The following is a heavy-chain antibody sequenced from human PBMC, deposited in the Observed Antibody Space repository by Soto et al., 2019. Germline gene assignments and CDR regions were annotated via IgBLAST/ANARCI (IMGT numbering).Heavy chain of an antibody. J-gene: IGHJ4*02. Sequence: EVQLLESGGGLVQPGGSLRLSCAASGFSFSSYAMSWVRQAPGNGLEWVSAISGSGGSTYYADSVKGRFTISRDKSKNTLYLQMNSLRAEDTAVYYCAKSLVGATRCLDYWGQGTLVTVSS. CDR2: ISGSGGST. CDR3: AKSLVGATRCLDY. CDR1: GFSFSSYA. D-gene: IGHD2-15*01. V-gene: IGHV3-23*01.